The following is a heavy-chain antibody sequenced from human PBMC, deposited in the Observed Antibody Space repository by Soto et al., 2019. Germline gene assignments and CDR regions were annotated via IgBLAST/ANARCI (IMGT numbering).Heavy chain of an antibody. CDR1: GGSVSSGSYY. CDR3: ARDIRGFSRALDY. J-gene: IGHJ4*02. Sequence: PSETLSLTCNVSGGSVSSGSYYWTWVQQPPGKGLEWIGNIYNSGTTNYNPSLQNRVTISIDTSKNQYSLKLTSVTAADAARYYCARDIRGFSRALDYWGQGTQVTVSS. CDR2: IYNSGTT. V-gene: IGHV4-61*01. D-gene: IGHD5-18*01.